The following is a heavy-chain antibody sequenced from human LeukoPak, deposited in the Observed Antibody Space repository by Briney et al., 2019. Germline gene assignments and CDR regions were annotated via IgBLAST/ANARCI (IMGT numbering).Heavy chain of an antibody. J-gene: IGHJ4*02. V-gene: IGHV4-38-2*02. CDR1: GYSISSGYY. CDR3: ARGADYYDSRGGFDY. CDR2: IYHSGST. Sequence: PSETLSLTCTVSGYSISSGYYWGWIRQPPGKGLEWIGSIYHSGSTFYNPSLKSRVTISVDTSKYQFSLKLSSVTAADTAVYYCARGADYYDSRGGFDYWGQGTLVTVSS. D-gene: IGHD3-22*01.